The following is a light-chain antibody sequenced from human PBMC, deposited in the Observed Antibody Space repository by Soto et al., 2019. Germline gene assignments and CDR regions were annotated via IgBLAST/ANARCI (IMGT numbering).Light chain of an antibody. Sequence: SYELTQPLSVSVALGQTARITCGRNNIGSKNVHWYQLNPGQAPVLVIYRDTNRPSGIPERFSGSNSGNTATLAISRAQAGDDADYYCQVWDSSTVVFGGGTKLTVL. CDR3: QVWDSSTVV. CDR1: NIGSKN. CDR2: RDT. J-gene: IGLJ2*01. V-gene: IGLV3-9*01.